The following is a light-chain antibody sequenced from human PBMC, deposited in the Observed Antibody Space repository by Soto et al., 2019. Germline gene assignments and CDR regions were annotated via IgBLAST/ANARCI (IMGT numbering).Light chain of an antibody. J-gene: IGKJ2*01. CDR2: SAS. V-gene: IGKV1-39*01. CDR1: QTINKN. Sequence: DIQMNQSPSSLSASVGDRVTITCRASQTINKNLNWYQQKPGQAPNLLIYSASDFHSGVPSRFSGSGSRTEFTLTISGLQPEDFATYYCPRSFSTPYTFGQGTELEI. CDR3: PRSFSTPYT.